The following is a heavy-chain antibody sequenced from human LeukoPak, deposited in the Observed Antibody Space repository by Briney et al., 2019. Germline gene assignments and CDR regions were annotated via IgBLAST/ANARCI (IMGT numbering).Heavy chain of an antibody. J-gene: IGHJ5*02. CDR1: GFTFSSYS. D-gene: IGHD6-13*01. V-gene: IGHV3-21*04. CDR3: AKGSGSSWYNRWFDP. Sequence: PGGSLRLSCAASGFTFSSYSMNWVRQAPGKWLEWVSFISTSSSYIYYADSVKGRFTISRDNAKNSLYLQMNSLRSDDTAVYYCAKGSGSSWYNRWFDPWGQGTLVTVSS. CDR2: ISTSSSYI.